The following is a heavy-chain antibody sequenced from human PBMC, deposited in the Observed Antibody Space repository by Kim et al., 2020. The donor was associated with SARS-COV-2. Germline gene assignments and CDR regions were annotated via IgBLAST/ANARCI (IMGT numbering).Heavy chain of an antibody. CDR1: GGSISSSSYY. D-gene: IGHD2-2*01. CDR3: ARWVDIVVVNAFDI. J-gene: IGHJ3*02. V-gene: IGHV4-39*01. CDR2: IYYSGST. Sequence: SETLSLTCTVSGGSISSSSYYWGWIRQPPGKGLEWIGSIYYSGSTYYNPSLKSRVTISVDTSKNQFSLKLSSVTAADTAVYYCARWVDIVVVNAFDIWGQGTMVTVSS.